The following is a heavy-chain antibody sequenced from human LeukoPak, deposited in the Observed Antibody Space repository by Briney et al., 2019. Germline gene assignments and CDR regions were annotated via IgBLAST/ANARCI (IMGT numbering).Heavy chain of an antibody. CDR1: GGTFSSYA. D-gene: IGHD6-19*01. V-gene: IGHV1-69*13. CDR2: IIPIFGTA. J-gene: IGHJ4*02. CDR3: ARESSGRSSGWSLAGYFDY. Sequence: ASVKVSCKASGGTFSSYAISWVRQAPGQGLEWMGGIIPIFGTANYAQKFQGRVTITADESTSTAYMELSSLRSEDTAVYYCARESSGRSSGWSLAGYFDYWGQGTLVTVSS.